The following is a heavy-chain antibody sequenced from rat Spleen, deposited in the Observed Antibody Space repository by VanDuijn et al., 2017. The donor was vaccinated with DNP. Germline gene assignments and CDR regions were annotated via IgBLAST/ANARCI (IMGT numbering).Heavy chain of an antibody. CDR3: TIEGAVYYGLRGGWFAY. D-gene: IGHD1-6*01. CDR2: IRYDGGNT. V-gene: IGHV5-20*01. CDR1: GFTFSDYY. J-gene: IGHJ3*01. Sequence: EVQLVESGGDLVQPGRSLKLFCAASGFTFSDYYMAWIRQAPTKGLEWVAYIRYDGGNTYYRDSVKGRFTISRDNAKSSLFLQMDSLRSDDTATYYCTIEGAVYYGLRGGWFAYWGQGTLVTVSS.